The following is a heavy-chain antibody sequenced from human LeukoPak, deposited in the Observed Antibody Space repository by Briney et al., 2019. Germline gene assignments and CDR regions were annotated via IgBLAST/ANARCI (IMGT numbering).Heavy chain of an antibody. V-gene: IGHV4-61*02. CDR3: ARGVVVPAAMGTVWFDP. CDR2: IYTSGGT. J-gene: IGHJ5*02. D-gene: IGHD2-2*01. Sequence: SETLSLTCTVSGGSISSGSYYWSWIRQPAGKGLEWIGRIYTSGGTNYNPSLKSRVTISVDTSKNQFSLKLSSVTAADTAVYYCARGVVVPAAMGTVWFDPWGQGTLVTVSS. CDR1: GGSISSGSYY.